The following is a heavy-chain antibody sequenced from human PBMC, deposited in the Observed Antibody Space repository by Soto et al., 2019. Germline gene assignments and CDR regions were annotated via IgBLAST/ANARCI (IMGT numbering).Heavy chain of an antibody. V-gene: IGHV4-4*02. CDR1: GGSISSSNW. CDR2: FYHSGST. J-gene: IGHJ4*02. CDR3: ERGLSGGYSDF. Sequence: QVQLQESGPGLVKPSGTLSLTCAVSGGSISSSNWWSWVRQPPGKGLEWIGEFYHSGSTNYNPSLKVRITISVDKSNNQFSLKLRSLTAADAAEYYCERGLSGGYSDFWGQGTLVTVSS. D-gene: IGHD6-19*01.